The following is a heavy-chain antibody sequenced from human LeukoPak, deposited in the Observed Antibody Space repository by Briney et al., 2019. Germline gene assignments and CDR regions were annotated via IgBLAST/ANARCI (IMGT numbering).Heavy chain of an antibody. D-gene: IGHD5-24*01. CDR2: ISHDGRTK. CDR3: ARPSPPGDGYNPPDH. Sequence: GGSLRLSCVVSGFNFDNFAMHWVRQPLGKGLEWLAVISHDGRTKYYADSMKGRITISRDNSKNTLFLQMNNLRSEDTAVYFCARPSPPGDGYNPPDHWGQGTLVTVSS. J-gene: IGHJ4*02. CDR1: GFNFDNFA. V-gene: IGHV3-30*04.